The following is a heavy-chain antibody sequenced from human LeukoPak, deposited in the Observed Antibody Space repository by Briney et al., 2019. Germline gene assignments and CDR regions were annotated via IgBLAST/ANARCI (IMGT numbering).Heavy chain of an antibody. CDR1: GFNFSDSR. Sequence: PGRSLRLSCAPSGFNFSDSRMTWVRQAPGKGLQWVANINRDGTEKHFLDSVEGRFTISRDNAKKSLYLLMNSLRPQDTAVYFCVRGDWYFESWGQGTLVTVSS. V-gene: IGHV3-7*04. D-gene: IGHD2-21*01. CDR3: VRGDWYFES. CDR2: INRDGTEK. J-gene: IGHJ4*02.